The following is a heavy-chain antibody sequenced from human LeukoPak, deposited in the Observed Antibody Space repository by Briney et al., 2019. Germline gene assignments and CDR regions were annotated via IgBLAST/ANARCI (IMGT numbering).Heavy chain of an antibody. J-gene: IGHJ6*03. V-gene: IGHV1-18*01. Sequence: ASVKVSCKASGYTFTSYGISWVRQAPGQGLEWMGWISAYNGNTNYAQKLQGRVTMTTDTSTSTAYMELRSLRSDDTAVYYCARDRHGGAVVVTWGYYYYYMDVWGKGTTVTVSS. CDR2: ISAYNGNT. CDR1: GYTFTSYG. CDR3: ARDRHGGAVVVTWGYYYYYMDV. D-gene: IGHD2-21*02.